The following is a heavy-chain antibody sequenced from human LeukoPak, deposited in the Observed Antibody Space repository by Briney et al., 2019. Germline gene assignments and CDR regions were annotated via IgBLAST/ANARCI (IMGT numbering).Heavy chain of an antibody. V-gene: IGHV3-11*03. CDR1: GFTFSDYY. CDR3: ARRAYYYGSGSYYKDY. CDR2: ISSSSSYT. J-gene: IGHJ4*02. Sequence: PGGSLRLSCAASGFTFSDYYMSWIRQAPGKGLEWVSYISSSSSYTNYADSVKGRFTISRDNAKNSLYLQMNSLRAEDTAVYYCARRAYYYGSGSYYKDYWGQGTLVTVSS. D-gene: IGHD3-10*01.